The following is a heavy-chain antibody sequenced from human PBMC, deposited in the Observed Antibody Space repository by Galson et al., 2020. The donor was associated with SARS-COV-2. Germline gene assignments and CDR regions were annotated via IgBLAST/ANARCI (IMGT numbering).Heavy chain of an antibody. CDR3: ARSYSGSYYAYFQH. Sequence: SETLSLTCTVSGGSISSSSYYWGWIRQPPGKGLEWIGSIYYTGTTYYNPSLRSRVTISIDTSKQFSLKLSSVTAADTAVYYCARSYSGSYYAYFQHWGHGTLVTVSS. CDR2: IYYTGTT. V-gene: IGHV4-39*01. D-gene: IGHD1-26*01. CDR1: GGSISSSSYY. J-gene: IGHJ1*01.